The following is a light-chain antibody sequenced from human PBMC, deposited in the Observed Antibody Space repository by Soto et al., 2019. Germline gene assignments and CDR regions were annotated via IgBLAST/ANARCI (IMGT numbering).Light chain of an antibody. J-gene: IGLJ1*01. CDR2: EVS. Sequence: QSALTQPASVSGSPGQSITISCTGTSSDVGGYNYVSWYQQHPGKAPKLMIYEVSNRPSGVSNRFSGSKSGNTASLTISGLPAEDEADYYCSSYTSSSTLHVFGPGPKVTVL. V-gene: IGLV2-14*01. CDR3: SSYTSSSTLHV. CDR1: SSDVGGYNY.